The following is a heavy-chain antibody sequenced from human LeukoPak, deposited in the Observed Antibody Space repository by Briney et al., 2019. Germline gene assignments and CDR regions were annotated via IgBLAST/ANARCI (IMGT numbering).Heavy chain of an antibody. CDR2: IDWEDDK. Sequence: SGPTLVNPTQTLTLTCSFSGFSLTTMCVTWIRQPPGKALEWLGRIDWEDDKYYSTSLKTRLSISKDTSKNQVVLTLTNVDPVDTGTYYCARLGQVMVRVDYFDYWGQGILVTVSS. D-gene: IGHD3-10*01. V-gene: IGHV2-70*12. CDR3: ARLGQVMVRVDYFDY. CDR1: GFSLTTMC. J-gene: IGHJ4*02.